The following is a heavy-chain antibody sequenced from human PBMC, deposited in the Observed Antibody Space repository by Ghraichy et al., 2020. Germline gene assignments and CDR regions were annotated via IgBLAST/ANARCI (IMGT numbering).Heavy chain of an antibody. J-gene: IGHJ3*01. CDR3: ARLRSLLAGYDAFDV. V-gene: IGHV4-39*01. Sequence: SETLSLTCTVPGGSISSSTYYWGWIRQHPGKGLEWIGSIDYSGNTYDNPSLKSRVTLSIDISKNQFSLRLRSVTAADTAVYDCARLRSLLAGYDAFDVWGQGTMVTVSS. D-gene: IGHD6-19*01. CDR2: IDYSGNT. CDR1: GGSISSSTYY.